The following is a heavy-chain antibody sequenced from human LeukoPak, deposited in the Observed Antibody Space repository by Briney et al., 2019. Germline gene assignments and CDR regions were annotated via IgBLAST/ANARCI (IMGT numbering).Heavy chain of an antibody. Sequence: PGESLRLSCAASGFTFTNYCTHWVRQPPGRGLGGVEFIRYDGSNKYYADSVKGRLTISRDNSKNTLYLKMNSLRVEDTAVYYCAKEGTVTPIDYWGQGTLVTVSS. CDR1: GFTFTNYC. J-gene: IGHJ4*02. CDR3: AKEGTVTPIDY. CDR2: IRYDGSNK. D-gene: IGHD4-17*01. V-gene: IGHV3-30*02.